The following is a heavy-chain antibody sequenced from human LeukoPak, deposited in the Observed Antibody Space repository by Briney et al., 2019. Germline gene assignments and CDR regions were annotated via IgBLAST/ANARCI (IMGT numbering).Heavy chain of an antibody. CDR3: ATLVATYYFDY. J-gene: IGHJ4*02. Sequence: PGGSLRLSCAASGFTFSSYNMNWVRQAPGKGLEWVSSISSSSSYIYYADSVEGRFTISRDNAKYSLYLQMNSLRAEDTAVYYCATLVATYYFDYWGQGTLVTVSS. CDR2: ISSSSSYI. V-gene: IGHV3-21*01. CDR1: GFTFSSYN. D-gene: IGHD5-12*01.